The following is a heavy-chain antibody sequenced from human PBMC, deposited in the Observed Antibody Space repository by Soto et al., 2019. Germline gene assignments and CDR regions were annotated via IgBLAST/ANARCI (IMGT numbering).Heavy chain of an antibody. CDR1: GYTFSTYA. V-gene: IGHV3-64*01. J-gene: IGHJ4*02. D-gene: IGHD5-12*01. Sequence: EVQLVESGGGLVQPGGSLRLSCAASGYTFSTYAMHWVRQAPGKGLEYVSVINSNGGSTFYANSVKGRFTISRDNSKNTLSLQMGSLRVEATGVYYCARAPGYSGYDALDYWGQGTLVTVSS. CDR2: INSNGGST. CDR3: ARAPGYSGYDALDY.